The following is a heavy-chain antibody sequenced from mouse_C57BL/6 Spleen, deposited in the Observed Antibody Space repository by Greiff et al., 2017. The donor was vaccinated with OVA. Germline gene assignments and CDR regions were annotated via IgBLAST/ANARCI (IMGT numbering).Heavy chain of an antibody. CDR3: ARRNGGTTMDY. V-gene: IGHV1-26*01. CDR2: INPNNGGT. CDR1: GYTFTDYY. Sequence: EVQLQQSGPELVKPGASVKISCKASGYTFTDYYMNWVKQSHGKSLEWIGDINPNNGGTSYNQKFKGKATLTVDKSSSTAYMELRSLTSEDSAVYYCARRNGGTTMDYWGQGTSVTVSS. D-gene: IGHD1-1*01. J-gene: IGHJ4*01.